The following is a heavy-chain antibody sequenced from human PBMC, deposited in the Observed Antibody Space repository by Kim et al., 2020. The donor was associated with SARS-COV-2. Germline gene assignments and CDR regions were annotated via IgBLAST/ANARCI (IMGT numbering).Heavy chain of an antibody. CDR2: INHSGST. V-gene: IGHV4-34*01. J-gene: IGHJ6*02. CDR1: GGSFSGYY. Sequence: SETLSLTCAVYGGSFSGYYWSWIRQPPGKGLEWIGEINHSGSTNYNRSLKSRVTISVDTPKNQFSLKLSSVTAAETAVYYCARGPVLRSFVWLLLPHRRGVMAVGGRGPASTVSS. D-gene: IGHD3-9*01. CDR3: ARGPVLRSFVWLLLPHRRGVMAV.